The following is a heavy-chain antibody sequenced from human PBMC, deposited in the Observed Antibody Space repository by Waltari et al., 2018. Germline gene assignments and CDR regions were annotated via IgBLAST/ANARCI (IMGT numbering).Heavy chain of an antibody. D-gene: IGHD2-2*01. Sequence: QVQLQQWGAGLLKPSETLSLTCAVYGGSFSGYYWTWIRLPRGHGRAWIGEINHSGSTNYNPSLKSRVTISVDTSKNQFSLKLSSVTAADTAVYYCARDIVVVPAAHLENYYYYGMDVWGQGITVTVSS. V-gene: IGHV4-34*01. J-gene: IGHJ6*02. CDR3: ARDIVVVPAAHLENYYYYGMDV. CDR1: GGSFSGYY. CDR2: INHSGST.